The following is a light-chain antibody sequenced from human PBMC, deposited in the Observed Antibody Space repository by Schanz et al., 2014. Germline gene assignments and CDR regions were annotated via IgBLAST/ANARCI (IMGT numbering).Light chain of an antibody. V-gene: IGLV1-51*01. CDR2: DNH. J-gene: IGLJ3*02. CDR1: SSEIGDNY. Sequence: QSVLTQPPSVSAAPGQKVTISCSGSSSEIGDNYVSWYQHLPGTAPKVLIYDNHYRPSGIPDRFSGSKSGTSATLDITGLQTGDEADYYCGTWDDSLSAGVFGGGTKLTVL. CDR3: GTWDDSLSAGV.